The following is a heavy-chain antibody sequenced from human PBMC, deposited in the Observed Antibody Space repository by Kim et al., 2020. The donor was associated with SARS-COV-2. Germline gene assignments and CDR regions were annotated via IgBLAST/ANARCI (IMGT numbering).Heavy chain of an antibody. J-gene: IGHJ4*02. CDR3: AITTDTAMDDY. Sequence: TSYADSVKGRFTISRDNAKNTLYLQMNSLRAEDTAVYYCAITTDTAMDDYWGQGTLVTVSS. V-gene: IGHV3-74*01. CDR2: T. D-gene: IGHD5-18*01.